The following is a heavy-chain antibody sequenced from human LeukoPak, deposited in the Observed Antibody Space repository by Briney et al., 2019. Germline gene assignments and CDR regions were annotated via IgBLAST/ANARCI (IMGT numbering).Heavy chain of an antibody. D-gene: IGHD3-10*01. V-gene: IGHV1-2*02. Sequence: ASVKVSCKASGYTFTGYYMHWVRLAPGQGLEWMGWINPNSGGTNYAQKFQGRVTMTRDTSISTAYMELSRLRSDDTAVYYCARDPSFRAYYFDYWGQGTLVTVSS. J-gene: IGHJ4*02. CDR3: ARDPSFRAYYFDY. CDR1: GYTFTGYY. CDR2: INPNSGGT.